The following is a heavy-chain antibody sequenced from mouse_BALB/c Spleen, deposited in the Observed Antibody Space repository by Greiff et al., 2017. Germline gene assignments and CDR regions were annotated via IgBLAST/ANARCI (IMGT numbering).Heavy chain of an antibody. Sequence: QVQLQESGPGLVAPSQSLSITCTVSGFSLTSYGVRWVRQPPGKGLEWLGVIWGDGSTNYHSALISRRSISKDNAKSQVFLKLNSLQTDDTATYYCDKGRGMKYAGFAYWGQGTLVTVSA. CDR2: IWGDGST. D-gene: IGHD2-14*01. J-gene: IGHJ3*01. CDR3: DKGRGMKYAGFAY. CDR1: GFSLTSYG. V-gene: IGHV2-3*01.